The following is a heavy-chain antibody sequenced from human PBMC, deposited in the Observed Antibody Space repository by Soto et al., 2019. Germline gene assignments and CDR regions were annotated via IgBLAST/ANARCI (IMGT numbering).Heavy chain of an antibody. Sequence: EVQLVESAGGLVKPGGSLRLSCVASGFSVTCGFSFNEAWMNWVRQAPGEGLEWVGSIKTSAGGETTHYAAPVEGRLTISRDDSKTALYLHMNSIRPEDTAMYSCTTGSVACIWGQEPTVTVSS. CDR2: IKTSAGGETT. D-gene: IGHD2-15*01. CDR1: GFSVTCGFSFNEAW. J-gene: IGHJ6*02. CDR3: TTGSVACI. V-gene: IGHV3-15*07.